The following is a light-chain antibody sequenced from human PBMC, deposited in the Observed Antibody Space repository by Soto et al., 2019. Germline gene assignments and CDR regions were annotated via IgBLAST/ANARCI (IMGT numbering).Light chain of an antibody. J-gene: IGKJ5*01. CDR1: QSVSTY. CDR3: QQYGSSPFT. Sequence: VVLKQSPATVSLSQGERATLSCRASQSVSTYLAWYQQKPGQAPRLLIYDASNRAAGIPARFSGSGSGTDFTLSINGLDPEDFAVYYCQQYGSSPFTFGQRTLLEI. V-gene: IGKV3-20*01. CDR2: DAS.